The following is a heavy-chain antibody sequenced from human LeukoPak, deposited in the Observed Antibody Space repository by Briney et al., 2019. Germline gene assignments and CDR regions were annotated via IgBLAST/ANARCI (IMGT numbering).Heavy chain of an antibody. CDR1: GFTFSSYG. J-gene: IGHJ4*02. CDR3: ARGSGWINDY. Sequence: GGSLRLSCAASGFTFSSYGMHWVRQAPGKGLEWVAVISYDGSNKYYADSVKGRFTISRDNSKNTLFLQMNSLGAEDTGVYYCARGSGWINDYWGQGTLVTVSS. CDR2: ISYDGSNK. V-gene: IGHV3-30*03. D-gene: IGHD6-25*01.